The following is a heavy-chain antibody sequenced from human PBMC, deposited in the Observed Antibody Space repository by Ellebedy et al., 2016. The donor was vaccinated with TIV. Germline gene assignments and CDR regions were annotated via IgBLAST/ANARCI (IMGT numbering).Heavy chain of an antibody. CDR3: GRVNEPPFDP. D-gene: IGHD1-14*01. CDR1: GFTFSTYW. CDR2: IDSDGTST. V-gene: IGHV3-74*01. Sequence: GGSLRLSXAVSGFTFSTYWMHWVRQAPGKGLVWVSTIDSDGTSTSCADSVKGRFSISRDNAKNTLYLQMTSLRAEDTAVYYCGRVNEPPFDPWGQGTLVTVSS. J-gene: IGHJ5*02.